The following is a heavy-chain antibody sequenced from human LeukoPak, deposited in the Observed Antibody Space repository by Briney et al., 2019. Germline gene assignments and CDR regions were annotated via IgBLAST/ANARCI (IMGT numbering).Heavy chain of an antibody. CDR3: ARRLGYCSSTSCYKYYFDY. D-gene: IGHD2-2*02. Sequence: GESLKISCKGSGYSFTSYWIGWVRQMPGKGLEWMGIIYPGDSDTRYSPSFQGQVTISADKSISTAYLQWSSLKASDTAMYYCARRLGYCSSTSCYKYYFDYWGQGTLVTVFS. V-gene: IGHV5-51*01. CDR2: IYPGDSDT. J-gene: IGHJ4*02. CDR1: GYSFTSYW.